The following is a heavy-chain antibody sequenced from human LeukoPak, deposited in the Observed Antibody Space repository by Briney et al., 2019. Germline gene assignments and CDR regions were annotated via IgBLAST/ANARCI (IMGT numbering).Heavy chain of an antibody. CDR1: GFSFSNYE. J-gene: IGHJ4*02. CDR3: SAQYSSSSVVDY. CDR2: ISSSGSIK. Sequence: GGSLRLSCAASGFSFSNYEMNWVRQPPGEGREWVSYISSSGSIKYSADAVRGRFTISRDNAKNSLYLQMNSLRAEDTATYYCSAQYSSSSVVDYWGQGTLVTVSS. D-gene: IGHD6-6*01. V-gene: IGHV3-48*03.